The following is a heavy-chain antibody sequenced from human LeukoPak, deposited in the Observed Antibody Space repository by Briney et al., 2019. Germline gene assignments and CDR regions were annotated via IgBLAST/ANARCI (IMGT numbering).Heavy chain of an antibody. D-gene: IGHD6-19*01. CDR1: GYSFTSYW. Sequence: GESLKISCKGSGYSFTSYWIGWVRQMPGKGLEWMGIIYPGDSDTRYSPSFQGQVTISADKSIGTAYLQWSSLKASDTAMYYCARRSHPGYSSGRDAFDIWSQGTMVTVSS. CDR3: ARRSHPGYSSGRDAFDI. CDR2: IYPGDSDT. V-gene: IGHV5-51*01. J-gene: IGHJ3*02.